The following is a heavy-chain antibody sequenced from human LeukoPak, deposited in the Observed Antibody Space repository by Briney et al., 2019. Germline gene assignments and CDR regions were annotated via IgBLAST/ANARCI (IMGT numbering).Heavy chain of an antibody. D-gene: IGHD6-6*01. V-gene: IGHV3-9*03. CDR1: GFIVNDHA. CDR2: VFWNGVDK. J-gene: IGHJ3*02. Sequence: GGSLRLSCVASGFIVNDHAMHWVRQTPGKGLEWVAGVFWNGVDKGYADSVKGRFTISRDNAKNSLYLQMNSLRAEDMALYYCAKDLRDEYSSFESAFDIWGQGTMVTVSS. CDR3: AKDLRDEYSSFESAFDI.